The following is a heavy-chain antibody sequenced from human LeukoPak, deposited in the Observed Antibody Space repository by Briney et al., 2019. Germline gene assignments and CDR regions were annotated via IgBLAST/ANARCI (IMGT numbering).Heavy chain of an antibody. CDR2: LYYSGST. D-gene: IGHD1-26*01. CDR3: ARHSGGTYYVSLDP. Sequence: SETLSLTCTVSGGSISSSTSYWGWIRQPPGKGLEWIGSLYYSGSTYYNPSLKSRVTISVDTSKNQFSLKLSSVTAADTAVYYCARHSGGTYYVSLDPWGQGTLVTVSS. CDR1: GGSISSSTSY. J-gene: IGHJ5*02. V-gene: IGHV4-39*01.